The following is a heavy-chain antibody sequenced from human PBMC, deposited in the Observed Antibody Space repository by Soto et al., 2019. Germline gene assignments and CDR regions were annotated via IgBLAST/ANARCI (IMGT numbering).Heavy chain of an antibody. CDR2: IYYSGST. Sequence: QVQLQESGPGLVKPSETLSLTCTVSGGSISSYYWSWLRQPPGKGLEWIGYIYYSGSTNYNPSLKSRVTISVDTSKNQFSLKLSSVTAADTAVYYCARVRRVGATIDYWGQGTLVTVSS. V-gene: IGHV4-59*01. CDR3: ARVRRVGATIDY. CDR1: GGSISSYY. D-gene: IGHD1-26*01. J-gene: IGHJ4*02.